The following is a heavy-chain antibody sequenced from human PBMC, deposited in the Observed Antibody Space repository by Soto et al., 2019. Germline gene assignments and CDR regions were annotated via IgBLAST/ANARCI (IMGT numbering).Heavy chain of an antibody. CDR3: ARVPRP. V-gene: IGHV4-30-2*01. Sequence: QLQLQESGSGLVKPSQTLSLTCAVSGGSISSGGYSWSWIRPPPGKGLEWIGYIYDGGSTYYNQSLKSRVTISVDRSKNQFSLKLSSVTAADTAVYYCARVPRPWGQGTLVTVSS. CDR1: GGSISSGGYS. CDR2: IYDGGST. J-gene: IGHJ5*02.